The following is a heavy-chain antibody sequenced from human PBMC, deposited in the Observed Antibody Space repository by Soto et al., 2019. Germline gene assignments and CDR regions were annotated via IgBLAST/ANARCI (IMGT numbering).Heavy chain of an antibody. V-gene: IGHV3-30*18. J-gene: IGHJ4*02. CDR1: GFTFSSYG. Sequence: PXXSLRLSFAASGFTFSSYGMHWVRQAPGKGLEWVAVISYDGSNKYYADSVKGRFTISRDNSKNTLYMQMNSLRAEDTAVYYCAKGIRFNWGQGTLVTVSS. CDR2: ISYDGSNK. CDR3: AKGIRFN. D-gene: IGHD3-10*01.